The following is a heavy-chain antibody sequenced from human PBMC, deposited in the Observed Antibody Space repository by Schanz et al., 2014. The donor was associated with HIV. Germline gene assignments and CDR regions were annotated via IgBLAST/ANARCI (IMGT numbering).Heavy chain of an antibody. Sequence: EVQLEEKGGGEGKEGRKRRMTCAGSGLKFGNYAMHWVRQAPGKGLEWVSGISWSSGNIGYADSVKGRFTISRDNAKNSLYLQMSSLRREDTAFYYCAKGVSVAGSSYYFDYWGQGALVTVSS. J-gene: IGHJ4*02. CDR1: GLKFGNYA. CDR2: ISWSSGNI. V-gene: IGHV3-9*01. D-gene: IGHD6-19*01. CDR3: AKGVSVAGSSYYFDY.